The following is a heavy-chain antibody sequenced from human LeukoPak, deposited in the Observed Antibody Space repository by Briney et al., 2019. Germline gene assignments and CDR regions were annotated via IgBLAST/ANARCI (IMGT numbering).Heavy chain of an antibody. Sequence: GGSLRLSCAASGFTFSAYSMNWVRQAPGKGLEWVSYISSTSSTIYYADSVKGRFTISRDNAKNSLFLQINSLRAEDTAVYYCARFVVDCYFYYYMDVWAKGTTVTVSS. CDR2: ISSTSSTI. D-gene: IGHD2-15*01. J-gene: IGHJ6*03. V-gene: IGHV3-48*04. CDR3: ARFVVDCYFYYYMDV. CDR1: GFTFSAYS.